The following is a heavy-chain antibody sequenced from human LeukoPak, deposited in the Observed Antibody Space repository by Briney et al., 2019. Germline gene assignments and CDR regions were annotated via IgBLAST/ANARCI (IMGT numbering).Heavy chain of an antibody. CDR2: IYYSGST. V-gene: IGHV4-59*01. Sequence: SETLSLTCTVSGGSISSYYWSWIRQPPGKGLEWIGYIYYSGSTNYNPSLKSRVTISVDTSKNQFSLKLSSVTAADTAVYYCARDKGDYGDYYWFDPWGQGTLVTVSS. J-gene: IGHJ5*02. CDR3: ARDKGDYGDYYWFDP. D-gene: IGHD4-17*01. CDR1: GGSISSYY.